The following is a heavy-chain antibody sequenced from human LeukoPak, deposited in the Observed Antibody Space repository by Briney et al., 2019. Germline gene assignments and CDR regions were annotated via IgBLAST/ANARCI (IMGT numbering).Heavy chain of an antibody. CDR2: INGGGTTT. Sequence: PGGSLRLSCAASGFAFRDYYMSWIRQTPGKGLEWVSFINGGGTTTYYADSVKGRFTISRDNAKKSVYLEMNSLRAEDTGVYYCARVGIVKTTTSPFVYFDYWGQGTLVTVSS. J-gene: IGHJ4*02. V-gene: IGHV3-11*04. D-gene: IGHD1-26*01. CDR3: ARVGIVKTTTSPFVYFDY. CDR1: GFAFRDYY.